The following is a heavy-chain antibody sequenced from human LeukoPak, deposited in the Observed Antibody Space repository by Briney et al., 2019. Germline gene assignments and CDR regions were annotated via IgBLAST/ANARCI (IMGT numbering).Heavy chain of an antibody. Sequence: GRSLRLSCAASGFTFDDYAMHWVRQAPGKGLGWVSGISWSSGSIGYADSVKGRFTISRDNAKNSLYLQMNSLRAEDTALYYCAKDLGVVVTATLDYWGQGTLVTVSS. CDR1: GFTFDDYA. J-gene: IGHJ4*02. D-gene: IGHD2-21*02. V-gene: IGHV3-9*01. CDR3: AKDLGVVVTATLDY. CDR2: ISWSSGSI.